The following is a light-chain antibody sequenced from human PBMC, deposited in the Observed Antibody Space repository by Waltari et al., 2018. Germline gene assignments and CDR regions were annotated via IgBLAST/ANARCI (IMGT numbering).Light chain of an antibody. CDR1: QNIINY. V-gene: IGKV3-11*01. CDR3: QKRDNWPPYT. J-gene: IGKJ2*01. CDR2: DAS. Sequence: PGERATLSCRASQNIINYLAWYQQKPGQAPLLLIYDASNRATDIPARFSGSGSGTDFTLTINSLEPEDFAVYYCQKRDNWPPYTFGEGTRVEIK.